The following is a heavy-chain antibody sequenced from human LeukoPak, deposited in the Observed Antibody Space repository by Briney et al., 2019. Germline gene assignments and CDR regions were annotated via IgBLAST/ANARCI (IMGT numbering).Heavy chain of an antibody. J-gene: IGHJ4*02. V-gene: IGHV4-59*12. CDR3: GRDLEENGVTH. CDR2: IHSSGST. D-gene: IGHD4-17*01. CDR1: GGSISSYY. Sequence: SETLSLTCTVSGGSISSYYWSWIRQPPGKGLEWIGNIHSSGSTDYNPSLKSRVTMSVDTSKNQFSLKVNSVTAADTAVYYCGRDLEENGVTHWGLGTLVTVSS.